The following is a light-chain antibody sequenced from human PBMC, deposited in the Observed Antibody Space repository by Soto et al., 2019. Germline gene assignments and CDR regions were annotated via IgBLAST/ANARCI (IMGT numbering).Light chain of an antibody. J-gene: IGLJ3*02. CDR2: ENN. CDR1: SSNIGNNY. Sequence: QSALTQPPSVSAAPGQKVTISCSGSSSNIGNNYVSWYQHLPGTAPRLLIFENNKRPSGIPDRFSGSKSGTSATLAITGLQTGDEADYYCGTWDIRLNINWVFGGGTQLTVL. CDR3: GTWDIRLNINWV. V-gene: IGLV1-51*02.